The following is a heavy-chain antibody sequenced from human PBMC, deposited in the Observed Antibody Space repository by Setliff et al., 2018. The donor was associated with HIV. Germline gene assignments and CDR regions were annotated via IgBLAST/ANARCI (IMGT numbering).Heavy chain of an antibody. D-gene: IGHD4-17*01. V-gene: IGHV4-4*02. J-gene: IGHJ4*02. CDR1: GGSISSSNW. Sequence: SQTLSLTCAVSGGSISSSNWWSWVRQPPGKGLEWIGEIYHNGNTNYSPSLRNRVTMSVDNSKNQFSLMVRSVTAADTAVYYCARDWRAYGVLGSWGQGMLVTVSS. CDR2: IYHNGNT. CDR3: ARDWRAYGVLGS.